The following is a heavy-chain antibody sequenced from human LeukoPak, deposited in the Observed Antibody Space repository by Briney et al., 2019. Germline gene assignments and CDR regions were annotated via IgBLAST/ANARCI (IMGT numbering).Heavy chain of an antibody. CDR1: GYTFTSYG. CDR2: IIPILGIA. J-gene: IGHJ4*02. CDR3: ARDFTARPYSSSWYPFDY. V-gene: IGHV1-69*04. Sequence: ASVKVSCKASGYTFTSYGISWVRQAPGQGLEWMGRIIPILGIANYAQKFQGRVTITADKSTSTAYMELSSLRSEDTAVYYCARDFTARPYSSSWYPFDYWGQGTLVTVSS. D-gene: IGHD6-13*01.